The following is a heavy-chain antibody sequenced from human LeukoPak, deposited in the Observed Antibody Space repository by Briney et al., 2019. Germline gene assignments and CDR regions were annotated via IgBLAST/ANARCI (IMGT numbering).Heavy chain of an antibody. CDR1: GFTVNEYR. D-gene: IGHD3-3*01. J-gene: IGHJ3*02. Sequence: GGSLRLSCAVSGFTVNEYRISWVRQAPGKGLEWVSGINWNGGSTGYADSVKGRFTISRDNAKNSLYLQMNSLRAEDTALYYCVVLRFLEWLPHDAFDIWGQGTMVTVSS. CDR3: VVLRFLEWLPHDAFDI. CDR2: INWNGGST. V-gene: IGHV3-20*04.